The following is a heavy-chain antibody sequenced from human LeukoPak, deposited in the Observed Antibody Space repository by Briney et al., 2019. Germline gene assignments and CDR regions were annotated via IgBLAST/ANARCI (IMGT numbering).Heavy chain of an antibody. V-gene: IGHV1-2*02. CDR3: AREDYYDSSGYYKNKEYFQH. D-gene: IGHD3-22*01. CDR1: GYTFTGYY. J-gene: IGHJ1*01. Sequence: ASVTVSCKASGYTFTGYYIHWVRQAPGQGLEWMGWINHNSGGTNYAQKFQGRVTMTRDTSISTAYMELTSLRSDDTAVYYCAREDYYDSSGYYKNKEYFQHWGQGTLVTVSS. CDR2: INHNSGGT.